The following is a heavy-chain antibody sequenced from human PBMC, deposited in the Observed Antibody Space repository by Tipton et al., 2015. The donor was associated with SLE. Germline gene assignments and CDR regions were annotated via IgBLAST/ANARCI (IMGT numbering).Heavy chain of an antibody. Sequence: TLSLTCTVSGGSISSGSFYWSWIRQPAGKGLEGIGRIYSRGSTNYDPSLRSRVTISADTSKNQFSLNLNSVTAADTAVYYCAREGSQPRNYYYNYMDVWGKGTTVTISS. CDR1: GGSISSGSFY. CDR2: IYSRGST. D-gene: IGHD2-2*01. CDR3: AREGSQPRNYYYNYMDV. V-gene: IGHV4-61*02. J-gene: IGHJ6*03.